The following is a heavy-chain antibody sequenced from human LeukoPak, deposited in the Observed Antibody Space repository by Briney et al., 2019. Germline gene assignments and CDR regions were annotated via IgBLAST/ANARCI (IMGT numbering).Heavy chain of an antibody. V-gene: IGHV3-23*01. D-gene: IGHD6-13*01. Sequence: GGSLRLSCGASGFTFSSYAMTWVRQAPGKGLEWVSAISSAGSANYADSVKGRFTISRGNSKSTLDLQMNSLRAEDTAVYSCAKGYSSVWYYFDSWGQGTLVTVSS. CDR1: GFTFSSYA. CDR3: AKGYSSVWYYFDS. CDR2: ISSAGSA. J-gene: IGHJ4*02.